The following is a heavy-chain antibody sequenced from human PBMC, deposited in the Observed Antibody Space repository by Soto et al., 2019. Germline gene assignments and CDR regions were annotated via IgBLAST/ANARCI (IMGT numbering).Heavy chain of an antibody. D-gene: IGHD5-12*01. J-gene: IGHJ6*02. CDR3: ARHQSTRGYSGYGPPTYYYGMDV. CDR1: GYSFTSYW. V-gene: IGHV5-51*01. CDR2: IYPGDSDT. Sequence: GESLKISCKGSGYSFTSYWIGWVRQMPGKGLEWMGIIYPGDSDTRYSPSFQGQVTISADKSISTAYLQWSSLKASDTAMYYCARHQSTRGYSGYGPPTYYYGMDVWGQGTTVTVSS.